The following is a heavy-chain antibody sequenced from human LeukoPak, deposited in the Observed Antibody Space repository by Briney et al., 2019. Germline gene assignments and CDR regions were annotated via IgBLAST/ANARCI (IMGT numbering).Heavy chain of an antibody. CDR3: ARVGAARLDFDY. D-gene: IGHD6-6*01. Sequence: SETLSLTCTVSGGSISSGSYYWSWIRQPAGKGLEWIGRIYTSGSTNYNPSLKSRVTISVDTSKNQFSLKLSSVTAADTAVYYCARVGAARLDFDYWGQGTLVTVSS. CDR2: IYTSGST. J-gene: IGHJ4*02. V-gene: IGHV4-61*02. CDR1: GGSISSGSYY.